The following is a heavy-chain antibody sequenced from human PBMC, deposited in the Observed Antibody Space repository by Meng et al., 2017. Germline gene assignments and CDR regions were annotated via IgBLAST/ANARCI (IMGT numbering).Heavy chain of an antibody. CDR3: ARDRFRVRGVIMLYFSY. V-gene: IGHV3-48*03. J-gene: IGHJ4*02. D-gene: IGHD3-10*01. CDR1: GFTFSSYE. CDR2: ISSSGSTI. Sequence: GESLKISCAASGFTFSSYEMNWVRQAPGKGLEWVSYISSSGSTIYYADSVKGRFTISRDNSKNTLYLQMNSLRADDTAVYYCARDRFRVRGVIMLYFSYWGQGTLVTVSS.